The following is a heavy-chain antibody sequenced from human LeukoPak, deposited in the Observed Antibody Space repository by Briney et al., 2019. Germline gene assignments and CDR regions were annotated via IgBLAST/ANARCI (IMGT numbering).Heavy chain of an antibody. Sequence: SGTLSLTCAVSGGSISSSNWWSWVRQPPGKGLEWIGEIYYTGSTNYNPSLKSRVTISVDKSKNQFSLKLSSVTAADTAVYYCARRDYYGSGSYYTKSRYYYMDVWGKGTTVTVSS. CDR2: IYYTGST. CDR3: ARRDYYGSGSYYTKSRYYYMDV. CDR1: GGSISSSNW. V-gene: IGHV4-4*02. D-gene: IGHD3-10*01. J-gene: IGHJ6*03.